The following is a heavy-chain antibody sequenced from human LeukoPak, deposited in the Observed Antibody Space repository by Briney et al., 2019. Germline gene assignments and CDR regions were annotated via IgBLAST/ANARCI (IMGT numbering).Heavy chain of an antibody. CDR2: INTNTGNP. CDR1: GYTFTSYA. V-gene: IGHV7-4-1*02. J-gene: IGHJ5*02. CDR3: ARGLTAMIIGYNWFDP. Sequence: GASVKVSCKASGYTFTSYAMNWVRQAPGQGLEWMGWINTNTGNPTYAQGFTGRFVFSLDTSVSTAYLQISSLKAEDTAVYYCARGLTAMIIGYNWFDPWGQGTLVTVSS. D-gene: IGHD5-18*01.